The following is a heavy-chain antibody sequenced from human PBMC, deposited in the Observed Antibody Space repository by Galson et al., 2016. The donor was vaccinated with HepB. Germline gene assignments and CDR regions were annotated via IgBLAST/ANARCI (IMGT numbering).Heavy chain of an antibody. Sequence: CAISGDSVSSNSAAWNWIRQSPSRGLEWLGRTYYRSKWYNDYAVSVKSRITINPDTSKNQFSLQLNSVTPEDTAVYYCARDLGGDYGTGRSFDYWGQGTLVTVSS. J-gene: IGHJ4*02. CDR1: GDSVSSNSAA. CDR3: ARDLGGDYGTGRSFDY. V-gene: IGHV6-1*01. CDR2: TYYRSKWYN. D-gene: IGHD4-17*01.